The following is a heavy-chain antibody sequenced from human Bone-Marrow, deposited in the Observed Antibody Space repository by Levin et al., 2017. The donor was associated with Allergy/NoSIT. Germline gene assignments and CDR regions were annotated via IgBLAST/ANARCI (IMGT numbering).Heavy chain of an antibody. J-gene: IGHJ4*02. D-gene: IGHD2/OR15-2a*01. V-gene: IGHV3-30*03. CDR1: GFTFTSHG. Sequence: GGSLRLSCATSGFTFTSHGIHWVRQAPGKGLEWVAVISYDGNYKYYGDSLKGRVTISRDNSKDSVYLQINSLRAEDTAVYYCARDQFSGAFGTFFGLDFWGQGTLVTVSS. CDR2: ISYDGNYK. CDR3: ARDQFSGAFGTFFGLDF.